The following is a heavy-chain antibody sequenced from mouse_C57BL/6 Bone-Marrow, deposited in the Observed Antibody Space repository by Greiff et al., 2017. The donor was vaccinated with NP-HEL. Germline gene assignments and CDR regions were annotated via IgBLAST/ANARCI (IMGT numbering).Heavy chain of an antibody. CDR2: IHPNSGST. CDR3: ASGIYYYGSSYFFFDD. D-gene: IGHD1-1*01. V-gene: IGHV1-64*01. Sequence: QVQLKQPGAELVKPGASVKLSCKASGYTFTSYWMHWVKQRPGQGLEWIGMIHPNSGSTNYNEKFKSKATLTVDKSSSTAYMQLSSLTSEDSAVYYCASGIYYYGSSYFFFDDWGQGTTLTVSS. J-gene: IGHJ2*01. CDR1: GYTFTSYW.